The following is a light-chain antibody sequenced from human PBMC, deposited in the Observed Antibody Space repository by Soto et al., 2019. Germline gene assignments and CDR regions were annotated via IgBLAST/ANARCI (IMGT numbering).Light chain of an antibody. CDR3: HSYGTSHWT. J-gene: IGKJ1*01. Sequence: EIVLTQSPGTLSLSPGERATLSCRASQSVSSSYLAWYQQKPGQAPRLLIYGASSRATGITDRFSGSGSGTDFPLTISRLEPYDFAMYFCHSYGTSHWTCGQVTKVEMK. V-gene: IGKV3-20*01. CDR1: QSVSSSY. CDR2: GAS.